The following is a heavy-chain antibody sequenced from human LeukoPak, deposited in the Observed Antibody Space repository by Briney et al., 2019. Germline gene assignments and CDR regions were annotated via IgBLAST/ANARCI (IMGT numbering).Heavy chain of an antibody. CDR2: IRYDGSNK. D-gene: IGHD3-10*01. CDR3: AKDRSYYYGSGSSIDY. Sequence: GGSLRLSCAASGFTFSSYGMHWVRQAPGKGLKWVAFIRYDGSNKYYADSVKGRFTISRDNSKNTVYLQMNSLRPEDTALYYCAKDRSYYYGSGSSIDYWGQGTLVTVSS. CDR1: GFTFSSYG. J-gene: IGHJ4*02. V-gene: IGHV3-30*02.